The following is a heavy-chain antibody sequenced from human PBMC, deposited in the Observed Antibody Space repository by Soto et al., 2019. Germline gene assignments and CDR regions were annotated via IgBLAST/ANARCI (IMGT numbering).Heavy chain of an antibody. V-gene: IGHV4-59*01. CDR3: ARGLNAGIAAAPYYFDY. Sequence: SETLSLTCTVSGGSISSYYWSWIRQPPGKGLEWIGYIYYTGTTNYNPSLKSRVTISVDTSKNQFSLKLSSVTAADTAVYYCARGLNAGIAAAPYYFDYWGQGTLVTVSS. CDR1: GGSISSYY. CDR2: IYYTGTT. J-gene: IGHJ4*02. D-gene: IGHD6-13*01.